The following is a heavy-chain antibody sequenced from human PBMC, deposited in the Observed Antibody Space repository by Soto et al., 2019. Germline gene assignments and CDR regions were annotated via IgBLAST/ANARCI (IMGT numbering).Heavy chain of an antibody. D-gene: IGHD6-19*01. J-gene: IGHJ4*02. V-gene: IGHV4-59*08. CDR3: ARHDVAGLVLDY. Sequence: SETLSLTCTVSGGSISSYYWSWIRQPPGKGLEWIGYIYYSGSTNYNPSLKSRVTISVDTSKNQFSLKLSSVTAADTAVYYCARHDVAGLVLDYWGQGTLVTVSS. CDR2: IYYSGST. CDR1: GGSISSYY.